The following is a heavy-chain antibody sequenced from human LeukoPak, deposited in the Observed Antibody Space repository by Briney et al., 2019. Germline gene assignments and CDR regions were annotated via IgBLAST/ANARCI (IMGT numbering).Heavy chain of an antibody. CDR2: INPNSGGT. Sequence: ASVKVSCKASGYTFTGYYMHWVRQAPGQGLEWMGWINPNSGGTNYAQKFQGRVTMIRDTSISTAYMELSRLRSDDTAVYYCARDYSSSWKNWFDPWGQGTLVTVSS. J-gene: IGHJ5*02. D-gene: IGHD6-13*01. CDR3: ARDYSSSWKNWFDP. V-gene: IGHV1-2*02. CDR1: GYTFTGYY.